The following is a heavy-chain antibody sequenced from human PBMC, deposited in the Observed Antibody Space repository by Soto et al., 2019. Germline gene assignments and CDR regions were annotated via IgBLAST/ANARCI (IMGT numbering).Heavy chain of an antibody. D-gene: IGHD3-3*01. CDR2: INHSGST. CDR3: ARGPPYHYDFWSGSRPASLYYFDN. J-gene: IGHJ4*02. CDR1: GGSFSGYY. V-gene: IGHV4-34*01. Sequence: SETLSLTCAVYGGSFSGYYWSWIRQPPGKGLEWIGEINHSGSTNYNPSLKSRVTISVDTSKNQFSLKLSSVTAADTAVFYCARGPPYHYDFWSGSRPASLYYFDNWGQGTQVTVSS.